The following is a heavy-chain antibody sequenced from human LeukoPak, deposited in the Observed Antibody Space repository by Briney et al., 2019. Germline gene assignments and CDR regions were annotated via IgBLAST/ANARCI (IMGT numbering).Heavy chain of an antibody. J-gene: IGHJ6*02. CDR3: ASYNWNYYDYYYGMDV. D-gene: IGHD1-7*01. V-gene: IGHV1-2*02. CDR2: INPNSGGT. CDR1: GYTFTGYY. Sequence: GASVKVSCKASGYTFTGYYMHWGRQAPGQGLEWMGWINPNSGGTNYAQKFQGRVTMTRDTSISTAYMELSRLRSDDTAVYYCASYNWNYYDYYYGMDVWGQGTTVTVSS.